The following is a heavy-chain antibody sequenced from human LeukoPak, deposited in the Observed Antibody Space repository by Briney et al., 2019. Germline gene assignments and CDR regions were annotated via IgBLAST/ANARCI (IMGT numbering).Heavy chain of an antibody. V-gene: IGHV4-4*02. Sequence: SETLSLTCGVSGGSITNTNYWTWVRQPPGKGLEWIGEVNLQGSTNYNPSLMGRVAIAVDTSENHISLQLTSVTAADTAVCYCAREGGPYRPLDYSGQGTLVTVSS. CDR2: VNLQGST. J-gene: IGHJ4*02. CDR1: GGSITNTNY. CDR3: AREGGPYRPLDY.